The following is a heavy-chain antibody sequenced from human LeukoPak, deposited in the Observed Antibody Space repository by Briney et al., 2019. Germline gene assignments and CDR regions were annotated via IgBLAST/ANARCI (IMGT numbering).Heavy chain of an antibody. Sequence: PGGSLRLSCAASGLTVSSNYMSWVRQAPGKGLEWVSVIYSGGSTYYADSVKGRFTISRDNSKNTVYLQMNSLRAEDTAVYCCARDLYSSYCIDYWGQGTLVTVSS. J-gene: IGHJ4*02. CDR3: ARDLYSSYCIDY. V-gene: IGHV3-53*01. CDR1: GLTVSSNY. D-gene: IGHD6-19*01. CDR2: IYSGGST.